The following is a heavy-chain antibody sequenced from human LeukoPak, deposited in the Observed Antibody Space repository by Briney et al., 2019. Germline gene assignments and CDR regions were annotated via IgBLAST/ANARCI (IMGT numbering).Heavy chain of an antibody. J-gene: IGHJ4*02. V-gene: IGHV3-7*01. CDR2: IKKDGSEK. CDR1: GFTFSSYW. Sequence: PGGSLRLSCAASGFTFSSYWMSWVRQAPGKGLEWVANIKKDGSEKYYVDSVKGRFTISRDNAKNSLYLQMNSLRAEDTAVYYCARDSLHSGSDTGHLYWGQGTLVTVSS. CDR3: ARDSLHSGSDTGHLY. D-gene: IGHD3-10*01.